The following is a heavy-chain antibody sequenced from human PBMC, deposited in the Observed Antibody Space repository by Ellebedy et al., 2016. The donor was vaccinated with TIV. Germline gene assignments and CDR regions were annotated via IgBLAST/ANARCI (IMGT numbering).Heavy chain of an antibody. CDR2: IYYSGST. CDR3: ARDSGYSYGCMDV. V-gene: IGHV4-31*03. Sequence: SETLSLXXTVSGGSISSGGYYWSWIRQHPGKGLEWIGYIYYSGSTYYNPSLKSRVTISVDTSKNQFSLKLSSVTAADTAVYYCARDSGYSYGCMDVWGKGTTVTVSS. D-gene: IGHD5-18*01. J-gene: IGHJ6*03. CDR1: GGSISSGGYY.